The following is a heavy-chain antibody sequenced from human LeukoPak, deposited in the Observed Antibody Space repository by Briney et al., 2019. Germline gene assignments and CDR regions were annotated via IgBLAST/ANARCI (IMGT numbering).Heavy chain of an antibody. D-gene: IGHD1-26*01. V-gene: IGHV4-38-2*02. Sequence: SETLSLTCTVSGYSISSAYYWGWIRQPPGKGLEWIGSFHYSGSTYYNPSLKSRVTISVDTSKNQFSLKLTSVTAADTAVYYCARDVPYSGSYSLDYWGQGTLVTVSS. CDR3: ARDVPYSGSYSLDY. J-gene: IGHJ4*02. CDR1: GYSISSAYY. CDR2: FHYSGST.